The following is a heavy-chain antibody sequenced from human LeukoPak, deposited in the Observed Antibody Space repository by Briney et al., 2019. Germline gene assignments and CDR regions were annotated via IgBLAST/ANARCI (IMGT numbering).Heavy chain of an antibody. CDR1: GFTFSSYE. CDR2: IGSSGSTI. Sequence: PGGSLRLSCAASGFTFSSYEMNWVRQAPGKGLEWLSYIGSSGSTIYYADSVKGRFTISRDNAKNSLYLQMNSLRAEDTAVYYCARVTAVEYYFDYWGQGTLVTVSS. CDR3: ARVTAVEYYFDY. J-gene: IGHJ4*02. D-gene: IGHD6-19*01. V-gene: IGHV3-48*03.